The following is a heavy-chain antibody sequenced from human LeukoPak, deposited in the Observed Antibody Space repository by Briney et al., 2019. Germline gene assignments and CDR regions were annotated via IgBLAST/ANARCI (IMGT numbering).Heavy chain of an antibody. CDR1: GFTVSSNY. Sequence: PGGSLRLSCEASGFTVSSNYMSWVRQAPGKGLEWVSVSYSGGDTYYADSVKGRFTISRDNSKNTLYLQMNSLRAEDTAVYYCARGIVVAAPVYWGQGTLVTVS. D-gene: IGHD6-19*01. V-gene: IGHV3-66*01. CDR2: SYSGGDT. CDR3: ARGIVVAAPVY. J-gene: IGHJ4*02.